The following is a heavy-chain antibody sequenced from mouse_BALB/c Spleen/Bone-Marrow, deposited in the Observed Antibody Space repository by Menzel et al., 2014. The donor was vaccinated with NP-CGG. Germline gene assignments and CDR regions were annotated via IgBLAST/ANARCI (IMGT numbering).Heavy chain of an antibody. CDR2: ISSGGSYT. V-gene: IGHV5-6*02. J-gene: IGHJ1*01. Sequence: EVKLVESGGDLVKPGGSLKLSCAPSGFTFSSYGMSWVRQTPDKRLEWVATISSGGSYTYYPDSGKGRFTISRDNAKNTLYLQMSSLKSEDTAMYYCARRGYDNSYWYFDVWGAGTTVTVSS. D-gene: IGHD2-10*02. CDR1: GFTFSSYG. CDR3: ARRGYDNSYWYFDV.